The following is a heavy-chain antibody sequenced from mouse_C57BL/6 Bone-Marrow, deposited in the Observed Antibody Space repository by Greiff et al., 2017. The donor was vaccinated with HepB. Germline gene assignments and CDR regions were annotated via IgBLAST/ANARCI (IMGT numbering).Heavy chain of an antibody. CDR3: ARRMAVVAGGYAMDY. Sequence: EVKLMESGGGLVKPGGSLKLSCAASGFTFSDYGMHWVRQAPEKGLEWVAYISSGSSTIYYADTVKGRFTISRDNAKNTLFLQMTSLRSEDTAMYYCARRMAVVAGGYAMDYWGQGTSVTVSS. D-gene: IGHD1-1*01. CDR2: ISSGSSTI. CDR1: GFTFSDYG. J-gene: IGHJ4*01. V-gene: IGHV5-17*01.